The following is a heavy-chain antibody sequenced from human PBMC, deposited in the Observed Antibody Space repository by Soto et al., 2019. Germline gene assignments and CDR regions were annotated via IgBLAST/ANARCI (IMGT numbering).Heavy chain of an antibody. V-gene: IGHV4-31*03. Sequence: SETLSLTCTVSGGSITTVGSYWSWIRQHPGKGLEWIGNIYHSGNTYYNPSLQSRLTIAVDTSKNHFSLMVDSVTAADTAVYYCARARFQVLYGKPYFDSWGQGTLVTVSS. CDR3: ARARFQVLYGKPYFDS. CDR2: IYHSGNT. D-gene: IGHD2-2*02. J-gene: IGHJ4*02. CDR1: GGSITTVGSY.